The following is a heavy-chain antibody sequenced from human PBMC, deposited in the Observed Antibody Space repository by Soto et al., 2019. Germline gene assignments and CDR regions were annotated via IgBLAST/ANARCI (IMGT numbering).Heavy chain of an antibody. Sequence: QVQLQESGPGLVKPSGTLSLTCAVSSGSISSSNWWSWVRQPPGKGLEWIGEIYHSGSTNYNPSLQSPVTISVDKSKIQCSLKLSSVTAADTAVYYCARGGHFYGSGSDYNENWFDPWGQGTLVTVSS. CDR2: IYHSGST. J-gene: IGHJ5*02. CDR1: SGSISSSNW. D-gene: IGHD3-10*01. V-gene: IGHV4-4*02. CDR3: ARGGHFYGSGSDYNENWFDP.